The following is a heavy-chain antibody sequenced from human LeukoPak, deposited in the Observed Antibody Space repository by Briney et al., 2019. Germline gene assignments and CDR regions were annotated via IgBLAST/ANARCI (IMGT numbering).Heavy chain of an antibody. V-gene: IGHV3-48*03. CDR2: ISSSGSTI. D-gene: IGHD3-22*01. CDR1: GFTFSTYE. Sequence: PGGSLRLSCAASGFTFSTYEMNWVRQAPGKGLEWISYISSSGSTIYYADAVKGRFTISRDNAKNSLYLQMSSLRAEDTAVYYCARDNYDSSTPYYFDNWGQGTLVTVSS. J-gene: IGHJ4*02. CDR3: ARDNYDSSTPYYFDN.